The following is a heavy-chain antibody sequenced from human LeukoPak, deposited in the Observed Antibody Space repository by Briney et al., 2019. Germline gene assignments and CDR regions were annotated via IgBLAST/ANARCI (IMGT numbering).Heavy chain of an antibody. J-gene: IGHJ5*02. Sequence: SETLSLTCAVYGGSFSGYYWSWIRQPPGKGLEWIGEINHSGSTNYNPSLKSRVTISVDASKNQFSLKLSSVTAADTAVYYCARVVIAAAGNWFDPWGQGTLVTVSS. V-gene: IGHV4-34*01. CDR2: INHSGST. D-gene: IGHD6-13*01. CDR1: GGSFSGYY. CDR3: ARVVIAAAGNWFDP.